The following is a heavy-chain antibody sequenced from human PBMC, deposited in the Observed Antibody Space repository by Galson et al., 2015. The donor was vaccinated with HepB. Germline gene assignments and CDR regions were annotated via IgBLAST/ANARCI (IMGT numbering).Heavy chain of an antibody. D-gene: IGHD2-15*01. V-gene: IGHV6-1*01. CDR2: TYYRSRWYR. CDR3: VRDGSWGFDY. CDR1: GDSVSSNSVT. Sequence: CAISGDSVSSNSVTWNWFRQSPWGGLEWLGRTYYRSRWYREYAESVKSRIMINPDSSKNQFSLQLNSVTPEDTAVYYCVRDGSWGFDYWDQGALVTVTS. J-gene: IGHJ4*02.